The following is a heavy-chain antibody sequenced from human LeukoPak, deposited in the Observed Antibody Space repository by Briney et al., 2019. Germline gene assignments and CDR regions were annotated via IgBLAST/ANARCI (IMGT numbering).Heavy chain of an antibody. CDR3: ARRGYCSGGSCLTMNAFDI. Sequence: SETLSLTCTVSGGSISCYYWSWIRQPPGKGLEWIGYIYYSGSTNYNPSLKSRVTISVDTSKNQFSLKLSSVTAADTAVYYCARRGYCSGGSCLTMNAFDIWGQGTMVTVSS. CDR1: GGSISCYY. J-gene: IGHJ3*02. CDR2: IYYSGST. V-gene: IGHV4-59*01. D-gene: IGHD2-15*01.